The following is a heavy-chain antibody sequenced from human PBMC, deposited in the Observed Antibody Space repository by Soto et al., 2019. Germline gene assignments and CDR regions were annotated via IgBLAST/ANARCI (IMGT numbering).Heavy chain of an antibody. J-gene: IGHJ6*02. D-gene: IGHD2-2*01. CDR3: ASVVGYCSSTSCEHYYYYGMDV. Sequence: PGGSLRLSCAASGFTFSSYGMNWVRQAPWKGLEWVSSISSSSSYIYYADSVKGRFTISRDNAKNSLYLQMNSLRAEDTAVYYCASVVGYCSSTSCEHYYYYGMDVWGQGTTVTVSS. CDR2: ISSSSSYI. CDR1: GFTFSSYG. V-gene: IGHV3-21*01.